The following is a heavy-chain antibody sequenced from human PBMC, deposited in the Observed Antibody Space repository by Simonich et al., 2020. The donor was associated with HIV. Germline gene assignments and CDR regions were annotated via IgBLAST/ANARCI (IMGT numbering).Heavy chain of an antibody. CDR2: VVPEDGEA. CDR3: ATPSLAATAFDY. V-gene: IGHV1-69-2*01. CDR1: GYTFTDYY. J-gene: IGHJ4*02. D-gene: IGHD2-15*01. Sequence: EVQLVQSGAEVTKPGATVKISCKVSGYTFTDYYIHWVQQAPGKGLEWMGIVVPEDGEAIVAEKFQGRVNISADTSTDTAYMELSGLRAEDTAVYYCATPSLAATAFDYWGQGTLVTVSS.